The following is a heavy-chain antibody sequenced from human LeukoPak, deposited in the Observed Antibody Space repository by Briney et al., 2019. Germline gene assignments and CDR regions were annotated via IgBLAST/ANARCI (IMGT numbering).Heavy chain of an antibody. CDR1: GFTFSSYA. D-gene: IGHD6-13*01. J-gene: IGHJ4*02. CDR2: ISYDGSSK. CDR3: ARENIAAAGSFDY. Sequence: GGSLRLSCAASGFTFSSYAMHWVRQAPGKGLEWVAVISYDGSSKYYADSVKGRFTISRDSSKNTLYLQMNSLRAEDTAVYYCARENIAAAGSFDYWGQGTLVTVSS. V-gene: IGHV3-30-3*01.